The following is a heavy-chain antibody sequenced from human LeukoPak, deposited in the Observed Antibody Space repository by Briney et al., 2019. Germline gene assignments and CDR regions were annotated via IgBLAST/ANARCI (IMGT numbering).Heavy chain of an antibody. CDR2: VSGSGGST. CDR3: AKGSPWDYYYYMDV. V-gene: IGHV3-23*01. Sequence: PGGSLRLSCAASGFTFSSYAMSWVRQAPGKGLEWVSAVSGSGGSTYYADSVKGRFTISRDNSKNTLYLQMNSLRAEDTAVYYCAKGSPWDYYYYMDVWGKGTTVTVSS. D-gene: IGHD3-16*01. J-gene: IGHJ6*03. CDR1: GFTFSSYA.